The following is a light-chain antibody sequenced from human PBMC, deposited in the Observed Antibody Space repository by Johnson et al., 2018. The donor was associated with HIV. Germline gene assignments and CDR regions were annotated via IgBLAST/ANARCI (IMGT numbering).Light chain of an antibody. J-gene: IGLJ1*01. CDR1: SSNIGNNY. Sequence: QPVLTQPPSMSAAPGQRVTISCSGSSSNIGNNYVSWYQQVPGAAPKLLIYDNNRRPSGIPDRFSGSKSGTSATLGITGLQTGDEADYYCGTWDSSLSAAYVLGPGTNVTVL. CDR2: DNN. CDR3: GTWDSSLSAAYV. V-gene: IGLV1-51*01.